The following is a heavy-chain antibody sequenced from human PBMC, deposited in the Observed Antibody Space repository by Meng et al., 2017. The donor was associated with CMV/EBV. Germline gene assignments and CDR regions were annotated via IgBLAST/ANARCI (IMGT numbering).Heavy chain of an antibody. J-gene: IGHJ3*02. V-gene: IGHV4-38-2*02. CDR2: IYHSGST. CDR1: GSSISSGYY. CDR3: ARVGKYYDFWSGYSDAFDI. D-gene: IGHD3-3*01. Sequence: SETLSLTCTVSGSSISSGYYWGWIRQPPGKGLEWIGSIYHSGSTYYNPSLKSRVTISVDTSKNQFSLKLSSVTAADTAVYYCARVGKYYDFWSGYSDAFDIWGQGTMVTVSS.